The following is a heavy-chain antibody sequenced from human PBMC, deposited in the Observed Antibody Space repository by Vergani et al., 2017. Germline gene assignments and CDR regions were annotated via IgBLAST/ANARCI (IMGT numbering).Heavy chain of an antibody. CDR1: GFTFSSYA. D-gene: IGHD6-13*01. Sequence: VQLVESGGGVVQPGRSLRLSCAASGFTFSSYAMHWVRQAPGKGLEWVAVISYDGSNKYYADSVKGRFTISRDNSKNTLYLQMNSLRAEDTAVYYCARVPLAAAGTEYYFDYWGQGTLVTVSS. J-gene: IGHJ4*02. CDR3: ARVPLAAAGTEYYFDY. V-gene: IGHV3-30-3*01. CDR2: ISYDGSNK.